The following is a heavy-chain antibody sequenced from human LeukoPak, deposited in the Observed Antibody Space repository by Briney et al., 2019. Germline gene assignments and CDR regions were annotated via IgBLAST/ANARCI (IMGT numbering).Heavy chain of an antibody. CDR1: GGSINNYY. Sequence: KPSETLSLTCTVSGGSINNYYWSWVRQPPGAGLEWLAYIYYTGSTNYNPSLKTRLTISVDTSKNQFSLRLNSVTAADTAVYYCARAYDSSGYYRLGAFDIWGQGTMVTVSS. J-gene: IGHJ3*02. V-gene: IGHV4-59*08. CDR2: IYYTGST. D-gene: IGHD3-22*01. CDR3: ARAYDSSGYYRLGAFDI.